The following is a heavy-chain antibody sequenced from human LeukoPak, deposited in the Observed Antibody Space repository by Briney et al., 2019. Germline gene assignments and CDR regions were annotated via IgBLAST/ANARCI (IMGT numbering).Heavy chain of an antibody. CDR3: ARGGAIGWYRRYYYMDV. D-gene: IGHD6-19*01. J-gene: IGHJ6*03. Sequence: RPSETLSLTCTVSGCSISSYYWSWMRQPPGKGRVGFGYIYYSGSTNYNNSLKSRVTMSVETSKNQFSLMLSSVTAAATDVYYCARGGAIGWYRRYYYMDVWGKGTTVTISS. CDR1: GCSISSYY. CDR2: IYYSGST. V-gene: IGHV4-59*01.